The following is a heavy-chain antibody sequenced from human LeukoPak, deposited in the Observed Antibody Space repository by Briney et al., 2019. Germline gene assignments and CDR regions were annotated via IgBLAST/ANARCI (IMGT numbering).Heavy chain of an antibody. D-gene: IGHD3-10*01. V-gene: IGHV3-30*02. CDR2: IQYDRTNE. CDR1: AFTFSSYG. CDR3: AKGEREWFGFLRNYYFEY. Sequence: GGSLRLSCAASAFTFSSYGMHWVRQAPGKVLEWVAYIQYDRTNEQYAHSVKGRFRISRDNSNNILYLQMNSLRTEDTAVYYCAKGEREWFGFLRNYYFEYWGQGTLVTVSS. J-gene: IGHJ4*02.